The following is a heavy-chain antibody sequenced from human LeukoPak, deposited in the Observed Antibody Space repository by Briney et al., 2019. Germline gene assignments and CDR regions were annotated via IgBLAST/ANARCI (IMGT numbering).Heavy chain of an antibody. CDR2: ISYDGSNK. J-gene: IGHJ4*02. Sequence: PGRSLRLSCAASGFTFSSYAMHWVRQAPGKGLESVAVISYDGSNKYYADSVKGRFTISRDNSKNTLYLQMNSLRAEDTAVYYCARGGRSGYYYPFDYWGQGTLVTVSS. CDR3: ARGGRSGYYYPFDY. CDR1: GFTFSSYA. D-gene: IGHD3-22*01. V-gene: IGHV3-30*04.